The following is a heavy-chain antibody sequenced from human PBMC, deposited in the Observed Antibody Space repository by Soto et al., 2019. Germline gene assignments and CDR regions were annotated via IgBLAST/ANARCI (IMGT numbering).Heavy chain of an antibody. CDR2: ISVIGGST. J-gene: IGHJ4*02. CDR3: AKFPHYSSAYPQASFDY. V-gene: IGHV3-23*01. D-gene: IGHD3-22*01. Sequence: PGASLRFCCAASWVSCSSYCMSWVRQSPGKRLEWVSAISVIGGSTEYADPVKSRFTISRDKSTNTLYLQMNSLRAEDTAGHCCAKFPHYSSAYPQASFDYGRQRTPVTVSS. CDR1: WVSCSSYC.